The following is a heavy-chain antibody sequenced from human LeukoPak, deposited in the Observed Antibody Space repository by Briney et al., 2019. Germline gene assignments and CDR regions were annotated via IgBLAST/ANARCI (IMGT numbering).Heavy chain of an antibody. V-gene: IGHV4-61*02. CDR3: ARDSRQAYYYYYMDV. J-gene: IGHJ6*03. CDR2: IYTSGST. CDR1: GGSISSGSYY. Sequence: SQTLSLTCTVSGGSISSGSYYWSWIRQPAGKGLEWIGRIYTSGSTNYNPSLKSRVTISVNTSKNQFSLKLSSVTAADTAVYYCARDSRQAYYYYYMDVCGKGTTVTVSS.